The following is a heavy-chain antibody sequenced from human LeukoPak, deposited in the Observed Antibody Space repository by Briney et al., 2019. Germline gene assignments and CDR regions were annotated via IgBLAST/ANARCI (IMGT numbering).Heavy chain of an antibody. J-gene: IGHJ4*02. Sequence: GGSLRLSCAASGFTFSSYSMNWVRQAPGKGLEWVANIKQDGSEKYYVDSVKGRFTISRDNAKNSLYLQMNSLRAEDTAVYYCASSVLSFGDYWGQGILVTVSS. V-gene: IGHV3-7*03. D-gene: IGHD3-10*01. CDR3: ASSVLSFGDY. CDR2: IKQDGSEK. CDR1: GFTFSSYS.